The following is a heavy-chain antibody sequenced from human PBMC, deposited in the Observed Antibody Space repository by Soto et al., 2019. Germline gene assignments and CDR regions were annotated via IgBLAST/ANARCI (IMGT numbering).Heavy chain of an antibody. CDR1: SGSISTNY. CDR2: INTGGTT. J-gene: IGHJ6*02. Sequence: QVQLQESGPGLVKPSETLSLTCTVSSGSISTNYWSWIRQPAGKGLEWIGRINTGGTTNYNPSLKRRVSMSVDTSKNQFSLKVNSVTAADTAVYYCARDVRWDRGLDVWGQGTTVTVSS. V-gene: IGHV4-4*07. D-gene: IGHD1-26*01. CDR3: ARDVRWDRGLDV.